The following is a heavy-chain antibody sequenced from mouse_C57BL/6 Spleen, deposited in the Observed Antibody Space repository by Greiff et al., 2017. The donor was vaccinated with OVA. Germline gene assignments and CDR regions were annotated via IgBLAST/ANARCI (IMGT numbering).Heavy chain of an antibody. D-gene: IGHD2-3*01. Sequence: QVQLQQSGAELMKPGASVKLSCKATGYTFTGYWIEWVKQSPGNGLEWIGAILPGSGSTNYKEKFKGKATFTADTSSNTAYMQLSSLTTEDSAIYYCARGDDGYSWFAYWGQGTLVTVSA. J-gene: IGHJ3*01. V-gene: IGHV1-9*01. CDR2: ILPGSGST. CDR3: ARGDDGYSWFAY. CDR1: GYTFTGYW.